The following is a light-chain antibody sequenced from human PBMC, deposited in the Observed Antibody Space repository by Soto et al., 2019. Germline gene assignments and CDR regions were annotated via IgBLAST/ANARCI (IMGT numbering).Light chain of an antibody. CDR2: GAS. J-gene: IGKJ1*01. Sequence: IVLTQSPGTLSLSPGERATLSCRASQSVSSSYLAWYQQKPGQAPRLLIYGASSRATGIPDGFSGSGSGTDFTLTISRLEPADFAVYYCQQYGSSPRTFGQGTKVEIK. V-gene: IGKV3-20*01. CDR3: QQYGSSPRT. CDR1: QSVSSSY.